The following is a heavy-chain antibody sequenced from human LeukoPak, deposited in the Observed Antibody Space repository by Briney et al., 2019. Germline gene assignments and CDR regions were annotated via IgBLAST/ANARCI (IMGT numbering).Heavy chain of an antibody. CDR2: IYSGGST. J-gene: IGHJ6*02. V-gene: IGHV3-66*01. CDR1: GFTFSSYA. CDR3: ASRDKGYYYGMDV. Sequence: GGSLRLSCAASGFTFSSYAMSWVRQAPGKGLEWVSLIYSGGSTYYADSVQGRFTISRDNSKNTLYLQMNSLRAGDTAVYYCASRDKGYYYGMDVWGQGTTVTVSS. D-gene: IGHD5-24*01.